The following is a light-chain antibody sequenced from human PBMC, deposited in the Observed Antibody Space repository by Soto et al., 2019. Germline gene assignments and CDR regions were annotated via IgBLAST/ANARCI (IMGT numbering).Light chain of an antibody. CDR3: QQLSSYPST. V-gene: IGKV1-9*01. J-gene: IGKJ4*01. Sequence: IQLTQSPSSLSASVGDRVTITCRASQDSTKYLAWYQQKPGKAPNLLIYDASTLHSGVPSRVSGSGSGKDFTLTVSGLQPDDFATYYCQQLSSYPSTFGGGTKVEIK. CDR1: QDSTKY. CDR2: DAS.